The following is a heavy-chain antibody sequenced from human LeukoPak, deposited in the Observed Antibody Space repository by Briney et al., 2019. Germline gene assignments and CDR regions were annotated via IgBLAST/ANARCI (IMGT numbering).Heavy chain of an antibody. CDR1: GFTFSSYG. J-gene: IGHJ4*02. D-gene: IGHD6-19*01. CDR3: ARLDSSGCPDY. Sequence: GGSLRLFRAASGFTFSSYGMHWVRQAPGKGREWVAVISYDGSNKYYADSVKGRFTISRDNSKNTLYLQMNSLRAEDTAVYYCARLDSSGCPDYWGQGTLVTVSS. CDR2: ISYDGSNK. V-gene: IGHV3-30*03.